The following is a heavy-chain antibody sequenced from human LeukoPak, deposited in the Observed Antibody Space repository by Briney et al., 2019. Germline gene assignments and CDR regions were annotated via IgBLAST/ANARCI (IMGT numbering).Heavy chain of an antibody. D-gene: IGHD5-12*01. V-gene: IGHV1-18*01. CDR2: ISAYNGNT. CDR1: GYTFTSYG. J-gene: IGHJ2*01. CDR3: ARAGGGYQGFWYFDL. Sequence: GASVKVSCKASGYTFTSYGISWVRQAPGQGLEWMGWISAYNGNTNYAQKLQGRVTMTTDTPTSTAYMELRSLRSDDTAVYYCARAGGGYQGFWYFDLWGRGTLVTVSS.